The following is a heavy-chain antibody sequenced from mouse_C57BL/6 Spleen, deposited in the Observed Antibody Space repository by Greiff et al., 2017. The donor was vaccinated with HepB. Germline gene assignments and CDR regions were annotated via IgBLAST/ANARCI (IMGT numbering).Heavy chain of an antibody. CDR3: APNWDGFAY. D-gene: IGHD4-1*01. CDR1: GYTFTDYY. Sequence: DVKLQESGPVLVKPGASVKMSCKASGYTFTDYYMNWVKQSHGKSLEWIGVINPYNGGTSYNQKFKGKATLTVDKSSSTAYMELNSLTSEDSAVYYCAPNWDGFAYWGQGTLVTVSA. V-gene: IGHV1-19*01. J-gene: IGHJ3*01. CDR2: INPYNGGT.